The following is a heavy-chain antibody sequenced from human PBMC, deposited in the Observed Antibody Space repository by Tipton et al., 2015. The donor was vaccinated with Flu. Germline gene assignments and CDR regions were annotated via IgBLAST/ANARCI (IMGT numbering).Heavy chain of an antibody. V-gene: IGHV3-23*01. Sequence: SLRLSCAAPGFTFSSYAMSWVRQAPGKGLEWVSAISGSGGSTYYADSVKGRFTISRDNSKNTLYLQMNSLRAEDTAVYYCARVKWELRGGFDYWGQGTLVTVSS. CDR2: ISGSGGST. D-gene: IGHD1-26*01. CDR1: GFTFSSYA. CDR3: ARVKWELRGGFDY. J-gene: IGHJ4*02.